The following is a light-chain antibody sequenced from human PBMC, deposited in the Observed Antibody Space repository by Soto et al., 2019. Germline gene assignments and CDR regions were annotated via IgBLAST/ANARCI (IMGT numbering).Light chain of an antibody. V-gene: IGKV3-11*01. CDR2: DAS. CDR1: QSVTTR. J-gene: IGKJ1*01. Sequence: DIVLTQDPATLSLSPGERATLSCRASQSVTTRLAWYQHIRGQAPRVLIYDASTRATGIPPRFSGSGSGTDFTLTISSLEPEDSAVYYCHQRSKWPQTFGQGTTVEIK. CDR3: HQRSKWPQT.